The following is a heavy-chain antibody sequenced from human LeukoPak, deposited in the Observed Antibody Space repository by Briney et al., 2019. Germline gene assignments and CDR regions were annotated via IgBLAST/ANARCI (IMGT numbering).Heavy chain of an antibody. Sequence: PGGSLRLSCAASGFTFSSYAMSWVRQAPGTGLEWVSSIPGSGGATYYADSVRGRFSISRDSSKNTVYLQMNSLRDEDTAVYYCARARPWDSSRSYYFGMDVWAMGPWSPSP. D-gene: IGHD3-22*01. CDR1: GFTFSSYA. V-gene: IGHV3-23*01. CDR3: ARARPWDSSRSYYFGMDV. J-gene: IGHJ6*02. CDR2: IPGSGGAT.